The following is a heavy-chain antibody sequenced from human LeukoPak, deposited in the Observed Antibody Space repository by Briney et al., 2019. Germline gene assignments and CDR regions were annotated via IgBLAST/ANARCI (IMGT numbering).Heavy chain of an antibody. Sequence: SVKVSCKASGGTLSSYGISWVRQAPGQGLEWMGRIIPILGLANYAQKFQGRVTITADTATRTVYMEVSSLRSEDTAVYYCARVTAAPTGYNWFDPWGQGTLVTVSS. CDR3: ARVTAAPTGYNWFDP. CDR2: IIPILGLA. CDR1: GGTLSSYG. V-gene: IGHV1-69*04. D-gene: IGHD1-1*01. J-gene: IGHJ5*02.